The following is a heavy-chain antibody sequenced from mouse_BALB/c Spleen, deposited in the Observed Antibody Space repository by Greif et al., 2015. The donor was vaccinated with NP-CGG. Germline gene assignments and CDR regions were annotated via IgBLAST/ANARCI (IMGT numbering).Heavy chain of an antibody. CDR1: GYTFTSYW. D-gene: IGHD1-1*01. V-gene: IGHV1-7*01. J-gene: IGHJ1*01. Sequence: VQLQQSGAELAKPGASVKMSCKASGYTFTSYWMHWVKQRPGQGLEWIGYSNPSTGYTEYNQKFKDKATLTADKSSSTAYMQLSSLTSEDSAVYYCARSYEGYFDVWGAGTTVTVSS. CDR2: SNPSTGYT. CDR3: ARSYEGYFDV.